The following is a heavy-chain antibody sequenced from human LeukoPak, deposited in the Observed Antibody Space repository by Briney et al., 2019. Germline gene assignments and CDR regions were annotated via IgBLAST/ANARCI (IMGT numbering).Heavy chain of an antibody. CDR3: ARDSGKSLAPDYSFDY. D-gene: IGHD2-15*01. CDR1: GFTFSSYG. Sequence: PGRSLRLSCAVSGFTFSSYGMHGVRQAPGKGLGWVAVIWYDGSNKYYADSVKGRFTISRDNSKNPLYLQMNSLRAEDTAVYYCARDSGKSLAPDYSFDYWGQGTLVTVSS. J-gene: IGHJ4*02. CDR2: IWYDGSNK. V-gene: IGHV3-33*01.